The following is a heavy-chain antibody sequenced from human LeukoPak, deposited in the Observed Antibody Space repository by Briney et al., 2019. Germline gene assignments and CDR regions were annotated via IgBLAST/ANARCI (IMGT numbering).Heavy chain of an antibody. CDR3: ALGSGSYYYFDY. Sequence: SETLSLTCTVSGVSISSYYWSWIRQPPGKGLEWIGYVHYSGSTNYNPSLKSRVTISVDTSKNQFSLKLSSVTAADTAVYYCALGSGSYYYFDYWGQGTLVTVSS. V-gene: IGHV4-59*01. J-gene: IGHJ4*02. CDR2: VHYSGST. CDR1: GVSISSYY. D-gene: IGHD3-10*02.